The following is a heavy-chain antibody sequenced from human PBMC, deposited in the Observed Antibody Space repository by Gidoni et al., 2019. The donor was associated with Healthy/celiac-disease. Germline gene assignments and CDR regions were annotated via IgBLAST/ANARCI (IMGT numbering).Heavy chain of an antibody. CDR3: AATQHYYDLDY. J-gene: IGHJ4*02. V-gene: IGHV4-4*07. D-gene: IGHD3-22*01. Sequence: IGRIYTSGSTNYNPSLKSRVTMSVDTSKNQFSLKLSSVTAADTAVYYCAATQHYYDLDYWGQGTLVTVSS. CDR2: IYTSGST.